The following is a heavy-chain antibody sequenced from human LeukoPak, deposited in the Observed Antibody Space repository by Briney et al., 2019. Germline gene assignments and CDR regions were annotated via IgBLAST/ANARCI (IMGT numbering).Heavy chain of an antibody. V-gene: IGHV3-30*18. CDR1: GFTFSSYG. CDR2: ISYDGSNK. CDR3: AKFGAAQDY. J-gene: IGHJ4*02. D-gene: IGHD3-10*01. Sequence: GGSLRLSCAASGFTFSSYGMHWVRQAPGKGLEWVAVISYDGSNKYYADSVKGRFTISRDNSKNTLYLQMNSLRAEDTAVYYCAKFGAAQDYWGQGTVVTVSS.